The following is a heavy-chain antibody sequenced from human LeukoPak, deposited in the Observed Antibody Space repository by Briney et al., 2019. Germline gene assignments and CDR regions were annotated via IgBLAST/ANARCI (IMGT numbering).Heavy chain of an antibody. V-gene: IGHV4-61*02. CDR1: GGSISSGGYY. J-gene: IGHJ4*02. CDR3: ARSDLEWLFFDY. CDR2: IYTSGST. Sequence: SETLSLTCTVSGGSISSGGYYWSWIRQPAGKGLEWIGRIYTSGSTNYNPSLKSRVTMSVDTSKNQFSLKLSSVTAADTAVYYCARSDLEWLFFDYWGQGTLVTVSS. D-gene: IGHD3-3*01.